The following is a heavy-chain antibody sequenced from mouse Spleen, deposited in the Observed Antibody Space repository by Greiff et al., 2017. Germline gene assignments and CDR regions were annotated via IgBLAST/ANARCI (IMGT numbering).Heavy chain of an antibody. CDR3: ARDSPYYYGSGAPDWYFDV. V-gene: IGHV5-4*01. D-gene: IGHD1-1*01. Sequence: DVKLVESGGGLVKPGGSLKLSCAASGFTFSSYAMSWVRQTPEKRLEWVATISDGGSYTYYPDNVKGRFTISRDNAKNNLYLQMSHLKSEDTAMYYCARDSPYYYGSGAPDWYFDVWGTGTTVTVSS. CDR1: GFTFSSYA. CDR2: ISDGGSYT. J-gene: IGHJ1*03.